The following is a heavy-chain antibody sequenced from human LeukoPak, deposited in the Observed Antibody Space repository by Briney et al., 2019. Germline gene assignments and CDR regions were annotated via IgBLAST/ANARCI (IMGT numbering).Heavy chain of an antibody. CDR3: ARDGDIVVVGYYFDY. J-gene: IGHJ4*02. D-gene: IGHD2-15*01. Sequence: GGSLRLSCAASGFTFSSYAMHWVRQAPGKGLGGVAVISYDGSNKYYADSVKGRFTISRDNSKNTLYLLMNSLRAEDTAVYYCARDGDIVVVGYYFDYWGQGTLVTVSS. CDR2: ISYDGSNK. V-gene: IGHV3-30-3*01. CDR1: GFTFSSYA.